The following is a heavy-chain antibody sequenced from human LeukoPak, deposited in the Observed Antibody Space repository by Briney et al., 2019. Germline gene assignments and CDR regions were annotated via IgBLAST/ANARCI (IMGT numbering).Heavy chain of an antibody. D-gene: IGHD5-12*01. V-gene: IGHV3-49*04. Sequence: GGPLRLSCIGSGFIIGDHAMSWVRQAPGKGLEWVGFIRSKLYGGTTEFAASVKGRFTISRDDSKSIAYLQMNNLKTEDTAVYYCAFSGYDYYYYMDVWGKGTAVTVSS. J-gene: IGHJ6*03. CDR1: GFIIGDHA. CDR2: IRSKLYGGTT. CDR3: AFSGYDYYYYMDV.